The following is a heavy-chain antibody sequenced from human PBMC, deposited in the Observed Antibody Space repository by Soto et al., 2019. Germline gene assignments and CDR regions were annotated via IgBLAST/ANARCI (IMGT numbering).Heavy chain of an antibody. D-gene: IGHD6-13*01. Sequence: QITLKESGPTLVKPTQTLTLTCTFSGFSLSTSGVGVGWLRQPPGKALEWLALIYWVDDKGDSPSLKSRLTSTKDTSKNQVDPTKTNRDPVDTATYNWAHRSLWQQLGTGGYDPRGQGTLVTVSS. CDR2: IYWVDDK. V-gene: IGHV2-5*02. CDR1: GFSLSTSGVG. CDR3: AHRSLWQQLGTGGYDP. J-gene: IGHJ5*02.